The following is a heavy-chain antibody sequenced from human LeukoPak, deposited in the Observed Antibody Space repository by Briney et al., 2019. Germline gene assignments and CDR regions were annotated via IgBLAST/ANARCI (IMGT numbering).Heavy chain of an antibody. Sequence: GGSLRLSCAPSGFTFSSHSMNWVRQAPGKGLEWVSYISSSSRTIYYADSVKGRFTISRDNAKNSLYLQMNSLRAEDTAVYYCARGAYYYEDWGQGTLVTVSS. J-gene: IGHJ4*02. D-gene: IGHD3-22*01. CDR3: ARGAYYYED. CDR1: GFTFSSHS. CDR2: ISSSSRTI. V-gene: IGHV3-48*01.